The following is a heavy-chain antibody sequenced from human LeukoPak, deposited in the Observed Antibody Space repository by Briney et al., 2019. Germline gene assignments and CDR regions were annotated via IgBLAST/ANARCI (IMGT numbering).Heavy chain of an antibody. Sequence: KESGPTLVKPTQTLTLTCTFSGFSLSTSGVGVGWIRQPPGKALEWLALIYWDDDKRYSPSLKGRLTITKDTSKNQVVLTMTNMDPVDTATYYCAHSLQWFGELTFDYWGQGTLVTVFS. J-gene: IGHJ4*02. CDR3: AHSLQWFGELTFDY. V-gene: IGHV2-5*02. CDR2: IYWDDDK. CDR1: GFSLSTSGVG. D-gene: IGHD3-10*01.